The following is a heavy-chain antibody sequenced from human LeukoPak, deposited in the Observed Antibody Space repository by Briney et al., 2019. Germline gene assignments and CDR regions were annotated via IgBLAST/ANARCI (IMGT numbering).Heavy chain of an antibody. CDR2: ISSSGSTI. CDR3: ARDSDYYFGSYYFDY. J-gene: IGHJ4*02. CDR1: GFTFSSYE. D-gene: IGHD3-10*01. Sequence: GGSLRLSCAASGFTFSSYEMNWVRQAPGKGLEWVSYISSSGSTIYYADSVKGRFTITRDNAKNSLYLQMNSLRAEDTAVYYCARDSDYYFGSYYFDYWGQGTLVTVSS. V-gene: IGHV3-48*03.